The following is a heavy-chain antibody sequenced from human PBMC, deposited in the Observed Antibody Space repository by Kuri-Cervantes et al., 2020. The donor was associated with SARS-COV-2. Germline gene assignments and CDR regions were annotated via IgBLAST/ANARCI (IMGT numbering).Heavy chain of an antibody. Sequence: GESLRLSCAASGFTFSSYSMNWVRQAPGKGLEWVSYISSSSSTIYYADSVKGRFTISRDNAKNSLYLQMNGLRAEDTAVYYCAGGTGWLIDYWGQGTLVTVSS. CDR2: ISSSSSTI. J-gene: IGHJ4*02. CDR1: GFTFSSYS. CDR3: AGGTGWLIDY. V-gene: IGHV3-48*01. D-gene: IGHD6-19*01.